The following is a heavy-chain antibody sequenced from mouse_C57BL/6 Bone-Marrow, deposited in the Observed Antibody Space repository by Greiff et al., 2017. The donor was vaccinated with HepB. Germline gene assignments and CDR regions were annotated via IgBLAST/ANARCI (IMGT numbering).Heavy chain of an antibody. J-gene: IGHJ3*01. Sequence: QVTLKESGAELARPGASVKLSCKASGYTFTSYGISWVKQRTGQGLEWIGEIYPRSGNTYYNEKFKGKATLTADKSSSTAYMELRSLTSEDSAVYFCARGGAHAYWGQGTLVTVSA. CDR2: IYPRSGNT. CDR1: GYTFTSYG. CDR3: ARGGAHAY. V-gene: IGHV1-81*01.